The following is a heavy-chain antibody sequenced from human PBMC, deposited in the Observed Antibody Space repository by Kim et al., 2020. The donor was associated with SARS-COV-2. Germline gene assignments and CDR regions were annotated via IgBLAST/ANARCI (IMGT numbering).Heavy chain of an antibody. CDR2: IIPIFGTA. CDR3: ARGSLYDSSGYYYANVGGYGMDV. CDR1: GGTFSSYA. D-gene: IGHD3-22*01. V-gene: IGHV1-69*13. Sequence: SVKVSCKASGGTFSSYAISWVRQAPGQGLEWMGGIIPIFGTANYAQKFQGRVTITADESTSTAYMELSSLRSEDTAVYYCARGSLYDSSGYYYANVGGYGMDVWGQGTTVTVSS. J-gene: IGHJ6*02.